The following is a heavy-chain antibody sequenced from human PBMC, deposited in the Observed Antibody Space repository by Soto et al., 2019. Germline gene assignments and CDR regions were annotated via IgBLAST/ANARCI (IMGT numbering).Heavy chain of an antibody. J-gene: IGHJ4*02. Sequence: GGSLRLSCAASGFTFGGSAMHWVRQAAGKGLEWVGRIRSKANSYATAYGASVKGRFTISRDDSKNTAYLQMNSLKTEDTAVYYCIGYCRTTSCYASYFDYWGQGTVVTVSS. CDR2: IRSKANSYAT. D-gene: IGHD2-2*03. CDR3: IGYCRTTSCYASYFDY. CDR1: GFTFGGSA. V-gene: IGHV3-73*01.